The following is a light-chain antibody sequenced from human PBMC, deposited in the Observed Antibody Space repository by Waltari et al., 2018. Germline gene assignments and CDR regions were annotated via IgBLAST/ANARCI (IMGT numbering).Light chain of an antibody. CDR2: DAS. CDR1: SNAVGVYNS. J-gene: IGLJ2*01. CDR3: SSQSSNNVVL. V-gene: IGLV2-14*01. Sequence: QSALPHPASVSGSPGHPATIFCIGTSNAVGVYNSVSCYQEHPGQAPRVIIYDASDRPSGVSDRFSGSKSGNTASLTISGLQAEDEADYYCSSQSSNNVVLFGGGTKLTVL.